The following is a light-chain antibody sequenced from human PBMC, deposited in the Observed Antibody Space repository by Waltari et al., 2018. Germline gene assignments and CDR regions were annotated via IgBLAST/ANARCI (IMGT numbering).Light chain of an antibody. V-gene: IGKV3-20*01. Sequence: EIVLTQSPGTLSLSPGERATLYCRASQSVWRTLAWYQQKPGQAPRLLIYDASSRATGGPDRFSGSGSGTDFSLTISRLVPEDFAVYYCQKYGTLPATFGQGTTVEIK. CDR1: QSVWRT. J-gene: IGKJ1*01. CDR2: DAS. CDR3: QKYGTLPAT.